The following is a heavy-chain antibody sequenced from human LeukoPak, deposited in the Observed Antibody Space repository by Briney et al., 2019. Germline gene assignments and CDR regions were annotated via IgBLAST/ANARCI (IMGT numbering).Heavy chain of an antibody. J-gene: IGHJ4*02. CDR1: GFTVSSNY. CDR2: IYSGGST. V-gene: IGHV3-53*01. CDR3: ARVPYGDYQPVVDY. Sequence: GGSLRLSCAASGFTVSSNYMSWVRQAPGKGLEWVSVIYSGGSTYYADSVKGRFTISRDNSKNTLYLQMNSLGAEDTAVYYCARVPYGDYQPVVDYWGQGTLVTVSS. D-gene: IGHD4-17*01.